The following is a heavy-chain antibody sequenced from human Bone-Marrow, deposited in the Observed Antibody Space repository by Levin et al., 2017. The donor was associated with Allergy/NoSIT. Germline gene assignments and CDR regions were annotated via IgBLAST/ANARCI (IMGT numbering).Heavy chain of an antibody. CDR3: AHRRGSALSY. CDR2: IYWDDDK. V-gene: IGHV2-5*02. D-gene: IGHD6-25*01. CDR1: GFLLSTSGVG. J-gene: IGHJ4*02. Sequence: SGPTLVKPTQTLTLTCTFSGFLLSTSGVGVGWIRQPPGKALEWLALIYWDDDKRYSPSLKSRLTITKDTSKNQLVLTINNMDPVDTATYYCAHRRGSALSYWGQGTLVTVSS.